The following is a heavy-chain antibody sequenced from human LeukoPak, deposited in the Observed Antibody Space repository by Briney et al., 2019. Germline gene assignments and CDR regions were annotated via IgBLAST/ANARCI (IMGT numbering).Heavy chain of an antibody. CDR2: IYTSGST. V-gene: IGHV4-4*07. CDR1: GGSISSYY. D-gene: IGHD3-10*01. J-gene: IGHJ6*03. CDR3: ARDVWFGEAYYYMDV. Sequence: SETLSLTCTVSGGSISSYYWSWIRQPAGKGLEWIGRIYTSGSTNYNPSLKSRVTMSVDTSKNQFSLKLSSVTAADTAVYYCARDVWFGEAYYYMDVWGKGTTVTVSS.